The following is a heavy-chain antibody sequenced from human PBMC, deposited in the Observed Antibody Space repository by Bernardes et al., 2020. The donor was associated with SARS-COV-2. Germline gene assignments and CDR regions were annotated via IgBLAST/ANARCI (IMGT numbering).Heavy chain of an antibody. CDR1: GFTFSNYA. CDR3: AKGGPTVLDSFDY. V-gene: IGHV3-23*01. D-gene: IGHD3-16*01. Sequence: GGSLRLSCAASGFTFSNYAMNWVRQAPGKGLEWVSTVSSAGESTYYADSVKGRFTISRDNSKNTLSLHMSSLRAEDTAIYYCAKGGPTVLDSFDYWGQGTLVTVSS. J-gene: IGHJ4*02. CDR2: VSSAGEST.